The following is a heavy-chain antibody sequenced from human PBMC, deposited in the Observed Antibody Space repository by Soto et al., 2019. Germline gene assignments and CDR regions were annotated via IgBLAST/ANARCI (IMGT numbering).Heavy chain of an antibody. V-gene: IGHV5-51*01. Sequence: GESLKISCKGSGYSFTSYWIGWVRQMPGKGLEWMGIIYPGDSDTRYSPSFQGQVTISADNSKNTLYLQMNSLRAEDMAVYYCVRRVSGNYDYWGQGTLVTV. CDR1: GYSFTSYW. J-gene: IGHJ4*02. CDR3: VRRVSGNYDY. D-gene: IGHD1-7*01. CDR2: IYPGDSDT.